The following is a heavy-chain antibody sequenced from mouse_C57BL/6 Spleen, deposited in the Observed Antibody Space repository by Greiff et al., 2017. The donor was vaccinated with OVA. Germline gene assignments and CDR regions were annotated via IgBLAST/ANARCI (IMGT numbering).Heavy chain of an antibody. CDR3: TGHSVYYYGSSYDWYFDV. V-gene: IGHV6-3*01. CDR1: GFTFSNYW. Sequence: EVMLVESGGGLVQPGGSMKLSCVASGFTFSNYWMNWVRQSPEKGLEWVAQIRLKSDNYATHYAESVKGRFTISRDDSKSSVYLQMNNLRAEDTGIYYCTGHSVYYYGSSYDWYFDVWGTGTTVTVSS. CDR2: IRLKSDNYAT. J-gene: IGHJ1*03. D-gene: IGHD1-1*01.